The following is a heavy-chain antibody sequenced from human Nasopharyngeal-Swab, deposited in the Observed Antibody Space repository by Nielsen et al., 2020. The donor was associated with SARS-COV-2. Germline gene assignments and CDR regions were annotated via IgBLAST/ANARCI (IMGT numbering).Heavy chain of an antibody. V-gene: IGHV3-30*03. CDR2: ISYDGSNK. Sequence: GGSLRLSCAASGFTFSSYGMHWVRQAPGKGLEWVAVISYDGSNKYYADSVKGRFTISRDNSKNTLYLQKNSLRAEDTAVYYCARDQDSSSYFDYWGQGTLVTVSS. CDR1: GFTFSSYG. D-gene: IGHD6-6*01. CDR3: ARDQDSSSYFDY. J-gene: IGHJ4*02.